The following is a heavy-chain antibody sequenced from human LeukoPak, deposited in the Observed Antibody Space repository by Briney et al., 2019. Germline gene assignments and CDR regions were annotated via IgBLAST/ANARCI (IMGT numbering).Heavy chain of an antibody. CDR2: MYYSGNT. V-gene: IGHV4-4*08. CDR1: GGSISSYY. J-gene: IGHJ4*02. Sequence: PSETLSLTCNVSGGSISSYYWSWIRQPPGKGLEWIGYMYYSGNTNYNPSLKSRVTISVDTSKNQFSLKLSSVTAADTAVYYCARDMIFGEEYFDYWGQGTLVTVSS. CDR3: ARDMIFGEEYFDY. D-gene: IGHD3/OR15-3a*01.